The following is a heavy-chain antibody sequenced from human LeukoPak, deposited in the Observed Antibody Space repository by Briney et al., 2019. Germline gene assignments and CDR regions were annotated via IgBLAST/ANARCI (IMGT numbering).Heavy chain of an antibody. J-gene: IGHJ3*02. CDR3: ARRGYCSGGSCFSHAFDI. Sequence: GESLKISCKGSGYSFTSYWIGWVRQMPGKGLEWMGTIYPGDSDTRYRPSFQGQVTISADKSTSTAYLQWSSLKASDTAMYYCARRGYCSGGSCFSHAFDIWGQGTMVTVSS. CDR2: IYPGDSDT. CDR1: GYSFTSYW. D-gene: IGHD2-15*01. V-gene: IGHV5-51*01.